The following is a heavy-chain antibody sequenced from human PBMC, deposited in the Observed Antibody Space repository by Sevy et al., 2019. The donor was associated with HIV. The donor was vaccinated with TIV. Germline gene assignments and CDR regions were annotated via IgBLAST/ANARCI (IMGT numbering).Heavy chain of an antibody. Sequence: SETLSLTCTVSGGSITTYSWSWIRQPPGKGLEWIGYIHYIGRTNYNASLKSRLTISVDTSTNQFSLKLTSVTAADTAVYYCAGEATGAFDYWGQGTLVTVSS. CDR3: AGEATGAFDY. J-gene: IGHJ4*02. V-gene: IGHV4-59*01. D-gene: IGHD5-12*01. CDR1: GGSITTYS. CDR2: IHYIGRT.